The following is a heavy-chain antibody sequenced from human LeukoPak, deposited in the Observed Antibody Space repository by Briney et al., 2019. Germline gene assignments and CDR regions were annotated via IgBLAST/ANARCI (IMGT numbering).Heavy chain of an antibody. CDR2: INHSGST. CDR1: GGSFSGYY. J-gene: IGHJ6*03. V-gene: IGHV4-34*01. CDR3: TRHEKGENPKTKVYYYDSKGYYYMDV. D-gene: IGHD3-22*01. Sequence: SETLSLTCAVYGGSFSGYYWSWIRQPPGKGLEWIGEINHSGSTNYNPSLKSRVTISVDTSKNQFSLKLSSVTAADTAVYYCTRHEKGENPKTKVYYYDSKGYYYMDVWGKGTTVTVSS.